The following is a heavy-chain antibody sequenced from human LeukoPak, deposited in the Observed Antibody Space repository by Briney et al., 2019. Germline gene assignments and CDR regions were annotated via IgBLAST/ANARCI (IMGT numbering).Heavy chain of an antibody. CDR3: AKVTGGYYYYGMDV. Sequence: PGGSLRLSCAASGFTFSSYAMSWVRQAPGKGLEWVSAISGSGGSTYYADSVKGRFTISRDNSKNTLYLEMNSLRAEDTAVYYCAKVTGGYYYYGMDVWGKGTTVTVSS. J-gene: IGHJ6*04. V-gene: IGHV3-23*01. CDR1: GFTFSSYA. CDR2: ISGSGGST. D-gene: IGHD2-21*02.